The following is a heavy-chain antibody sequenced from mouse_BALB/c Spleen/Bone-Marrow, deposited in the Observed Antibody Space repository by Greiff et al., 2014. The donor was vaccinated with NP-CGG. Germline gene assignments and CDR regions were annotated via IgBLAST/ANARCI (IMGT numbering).Heavy chain of an antibody. CDR2: IYPGDGST. V-gene: IGHV1S56*01. CDR1: GYTFTSYY. Sequence: VKLVESGPELVKPGASVKMSCKASGYTFTSYYIHWVKQRPGQGLEWIGWIYPGDGSTKYNEKFKGKTTLTADKSSSTAYMLLSSLTSEDFAIYFCARGGGMDYWGQGTSVTVSS. J-gene: IGHJ4*01. CDR3: ARGGGMDY.